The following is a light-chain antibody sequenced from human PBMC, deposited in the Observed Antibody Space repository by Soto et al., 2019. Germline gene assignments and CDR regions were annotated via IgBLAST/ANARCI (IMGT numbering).Light chain of an antibody. Sequence: QSVLTQPPSASGTPGQRVTISCSGTSSSIESNYVYWYHQLPGTAPRLLIYMNNQRHSGVPDRFSGSKSGTSASLAISALRSDDDADCYCPVWDDSLRGRLFGVENKITVL. CDR2: MNN. V-gene: IGLV1-47*01. CDR1: SSSIESNY. CDR3: PVWDDSLRGRL. J-gene: IGLJ2*01.